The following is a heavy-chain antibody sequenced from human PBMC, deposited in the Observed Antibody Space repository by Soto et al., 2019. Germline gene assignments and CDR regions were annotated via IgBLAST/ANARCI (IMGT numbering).Heavy chain of an antibody. Sequence: GGSLRLSCAASGFTFSSYAMSWVRQAPGKGLEWVSAISGSGGSTYYADSVKGRFTISRDNSKNTLYLQMNSLRAEDTAVYYCAKXWLPREFGTLGPHYFDYWGQGTLVTVSS. CDR1: GFTFSSYA. J-gene: IGHJ4*02. CDR2: ISGSGGST. CDR3: AKXWLPREFGTLGPHYFDY. V-gene: IGHV3-23*01. D-gene: IGHD3-10*01.